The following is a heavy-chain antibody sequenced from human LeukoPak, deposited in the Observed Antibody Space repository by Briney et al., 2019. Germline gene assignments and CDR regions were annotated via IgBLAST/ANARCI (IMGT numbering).Heavy chain of an antibody. V-gene: IGHV3-23*01. J-gene: IGHJ4*02. Sequence: GGSLRLSCAASGFTFSSYGMHWVRQAPGKGLEWVSAISGSGRTTYYADSVKGRFTISRDNSKNTLYLQMNSLKAEDTAVYYCAKDLSSNWCMNRFGYWGQGTLVTVSS. D-gene: IGHD6-13*01. CDR3: AKDLSSNWCMNRFGY. CDR2: ISGSGRTT. CDR1: GFTFSSYG.